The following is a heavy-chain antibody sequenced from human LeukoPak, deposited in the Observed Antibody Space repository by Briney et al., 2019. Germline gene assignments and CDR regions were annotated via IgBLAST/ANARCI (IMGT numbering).Heavy chain of an antibody. V-gene: IGHV1-2*02. CDR2: INPNSGGT. CDR3: AGFLDGRKFDP. D-gene: IGHD1-26*01. J-gene: IGHJ5*02. CDR1: VYTFTGYY. Sequence: GASVKVCLQPAVYTFTGYYMHRVRQAPGQGLEWMGWINPNSGGTNYGQNFLGRVTMTRDASISTAYMELSRLRSDDTAVYYCAGFLDGRKFDPWGQGTLVTVSS.